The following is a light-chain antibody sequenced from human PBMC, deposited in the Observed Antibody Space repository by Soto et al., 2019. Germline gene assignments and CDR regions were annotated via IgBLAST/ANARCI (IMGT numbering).Light chain of an antibody. V-gene: IGKV3D-20*02. J-gene: IGKJ5*01. Sequence: EIVLTQSPGTLSSSPGERATLCCRAMQSVSRNYLAWYQQKRGQAPRXIIYGASSRATGIPARFSGSGSGTEFTLTISSLEPEDFEVYYCQQRSNWPSTFGQGTRLEIK. CDR3: QQRSNWPST. CDR1: QSVSRNY. CDR2: GAS.